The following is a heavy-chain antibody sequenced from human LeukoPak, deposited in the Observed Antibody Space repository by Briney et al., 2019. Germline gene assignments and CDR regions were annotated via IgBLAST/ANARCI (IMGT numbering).Heavy chain of an antibody. V-gene: IGHV4-4*02. CDR1: GGSISSSNW. J-gene: IGHJ4*02. Sequence: SETLSLTCAVSGGSISSSNWWSWVRQPPGKGLEWIGEIYHSGSTNYNPSFKSRVTISVDKSKNHFSLNLFSVTAADTAVYYCAIVVLGASYYFDYWAQGTLVTVSS. CDR2: IYHSGST. D-gene: IGHD1-26*01. CDR3: AIVVLGASYYFDY.